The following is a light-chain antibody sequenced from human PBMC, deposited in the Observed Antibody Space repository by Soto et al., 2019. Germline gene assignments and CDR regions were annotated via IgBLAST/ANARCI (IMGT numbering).Light chain of an antibody. Sequence: EIVMTQSPATLSVSPGGRVTLSCRASQDIRSSLAWYQQKPGQAPRLLIYGASIRATGVPATFSGSGSGTEFTLSISSLQSEHLGVYYCQQDSSWPLTFGGGTKVEIK. CDR2: GAS. CDR1: QDIRSS. J-gene: IGKJ4*01. CDR3: QQDSSWPLT. V-gene: IGKV3-15*01.